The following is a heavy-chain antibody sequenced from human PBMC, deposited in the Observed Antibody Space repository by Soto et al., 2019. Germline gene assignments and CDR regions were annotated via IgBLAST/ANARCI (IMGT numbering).Heavy chain of an antibody. CDR1: GYTFIKYG. Sequence: ASVKVSCKASGYTFIKYGIAWVRQAPGQGLEWVGWISPYDDKTIYAQTFQGRVTLTADRSTRTVYLDLRSLKSNDTAVYYCARGGYYDNVWEKLGHYGLCKWGQGTSVTVSS. CDR2: ISPYDDKT. D-gene: IGHD3-16*01. V-gene: IGHV1-18*01. CDR3: ARGGYYDNVWEKLGHYGLCK. J-gene: IGHJ6*02.